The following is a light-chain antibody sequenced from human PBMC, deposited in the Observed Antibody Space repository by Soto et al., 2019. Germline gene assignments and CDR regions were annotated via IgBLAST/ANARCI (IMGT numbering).Light chain of an antibody. CDR2: WAS. CDR1: QSVLYSSNNKNY. Sequence: DIVMTQSPDSLAVSLGERATINCKSSQSVLYSSNNKNYLAWYQQRPGQPPKLLIYWASTRESGVPDRFSGSGSGTEFTLTITSLQAEDVAVYYCQQYESNPPAFGQGTKLEIK. CDR3: QQYESNPPA. J-gene: IGKJ2*01. V-gene: IGKV4-1*01.